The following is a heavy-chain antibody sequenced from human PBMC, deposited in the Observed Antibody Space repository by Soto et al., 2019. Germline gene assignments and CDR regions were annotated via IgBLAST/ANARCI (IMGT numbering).Heavy chain of an antibody. V-gene: IGHV1-18*01. CDR3: VMLDNYVTPTPQDV. J-gene: IGHJ6*02. CDR1: GYIFVNYG. Sequence: QVQLVQSGDEVKKPGASVKVSCKASGYIFVNYGIAWVRQAPGQVLEWIGWISPYTGNTHSATKVQGRLTMTTDTSTRTAYMDLGSLTSDATAVYYCVMLDNYVTPTPQDVWGQGTTVTVSS. CDR2: ISPYTGNT. D-gene: IGHD3-16*01.